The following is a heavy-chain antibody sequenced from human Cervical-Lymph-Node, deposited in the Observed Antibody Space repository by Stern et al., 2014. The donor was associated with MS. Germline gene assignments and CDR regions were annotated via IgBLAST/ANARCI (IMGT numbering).Heavy chain of an antibody. CDR2: IRHNASSYTT. V-gene: IGHV3-72*01. CDR3: ASLGVGAVRLGY. J-gene: IGHJ4*02. D-gene: IGHD1-26*01. Sequence: EVQLVESGGGLVQPGGSLRLSCAASGFSFSDQYMDWVRQAPGQGLEWVGRIRHNASSYTTEYAAPVKGTFTTSRDDSNNSLYLQMNSLKTEDTAVYYCASLGVGAVRLGYWGQGTLVTVSS. CDR1: GFSFSDQY.